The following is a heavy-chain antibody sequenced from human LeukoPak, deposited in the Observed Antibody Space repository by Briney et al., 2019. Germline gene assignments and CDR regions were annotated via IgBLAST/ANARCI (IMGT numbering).Heavy chain of an antibody. J-gene: IGHJ4*02. CDR2: ISGSGGST. V-gene: IGHV3-23*01. Sequence: GGSLRLSCAASGFTFSSYAMSWVRQAPGKGLEWVSAISGSGGSTYYADSVKGRFTISRDNSKNTLYLQINSLRAEDTAVYYCAKEGLIVVVPAAMGDYWGQGTLVAVSS. CDR1: GFTFSSYA. CDR3: AKEGLIVVVPAAMGDY. D-gene: IGHD2-2*01.